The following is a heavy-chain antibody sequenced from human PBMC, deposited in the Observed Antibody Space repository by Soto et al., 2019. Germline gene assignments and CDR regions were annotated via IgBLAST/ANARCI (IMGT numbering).Heavy chain of an antibody. Sequence: QVQLVQSGAEVKKPGSSVKVSCKASGGTFSSYAISWVRQAPGQGLEWMGGIIPIFGTANYAQKFQGRVTIPADESTSKAYMELSSLRSEDPAVYYWEREVDYDYGKPWFDYWAREPWSPSPQ. CDR3: EREVDYDYGKPWFDY. D-gene: IGHD3-16*01. V-gene: IGHV1-69*01. J-gene: IGHJ4*02. CDR2: IIPIFGTA. CDR1: GGTFSSYA.